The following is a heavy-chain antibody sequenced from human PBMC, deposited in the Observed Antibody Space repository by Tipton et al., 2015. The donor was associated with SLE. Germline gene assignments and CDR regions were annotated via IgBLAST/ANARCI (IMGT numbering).Heavy chain of an antibody. CDR1: GFTFSSYG. D-gene: IGHD6-19*01. CDR2: IWYDGSNK. J-gene: IGHJ3*01. Sequence: SLRLSCAASGFTFSSYGMHWVRQAPGKGLEWVAVIWYDGSNKYYADSVKGRVTISRDSSKNTVSLQMDSLRAEDTAVYYCAKEDSSGWSDGLDVWGQGTKVTVSS. V-gene: IGHV3-33*03. CDR3: AKEDSSGWSDGLDV.